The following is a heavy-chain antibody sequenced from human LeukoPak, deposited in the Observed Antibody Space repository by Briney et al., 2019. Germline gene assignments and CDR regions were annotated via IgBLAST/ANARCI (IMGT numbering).Heavy chain of an antibody. Sequence: GGSLRLSCAASGFTVSSNYMSWVRQAPGKGLKWVPSISSSSSYIYYADSVKGRFTISRDNAKNSLYLQMNSLRAEDTAVYYCARDRGYSYEFDYWGQGTLVTVSS. CDR2: ISSSSSYI. D-gene: IGHD5-18*01. V-gene: IGHV3-21*01. CDR1: GFTVSSNY. CDR3: ARDRGYSYEFDY. J-gene: IGHJ4*02.